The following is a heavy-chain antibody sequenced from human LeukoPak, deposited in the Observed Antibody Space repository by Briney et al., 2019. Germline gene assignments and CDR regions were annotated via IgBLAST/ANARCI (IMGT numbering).Heavy chain of an antibody. CDR2: ISSASNTI. V-gene: IGHV3-48*01. D-gene: IGHD3-10*01. Sequence: PGESLRLSCAASGFTFSSYSMNWVRQAPGKGLEWISYISSASNTIYCADSVKGRFTISRDNAKNSVYLQMNSLRAEDTAMYYCARDGWFGDYNWFDPWGQGTLVTVSS. CDR1: GFTFSSYS. CDR3: ARDGWFGDYNWFDP. J-gene: IGHJ5*02.